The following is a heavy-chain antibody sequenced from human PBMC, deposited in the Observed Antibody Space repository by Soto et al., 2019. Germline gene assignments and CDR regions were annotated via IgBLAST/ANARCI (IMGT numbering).Heavy chain of an antibody. CDR3: FGRNSQTQVVDY. D-gene: IGHD1-7*01. Sequence: EVQLVESGGALVQPGGSLRLSCAASGFTFSNYWMYWVRQPPGKGLVWVSRLDGEGSSTSYADSVEGRFTISRDNAKSTLYLQMNSLRVEDTAVYYCFGRNSQTQVVDYWGQGTLVTVSS. CDR2: LDGEGSST. J-gene: IGHJ4*02. CDR1: GFTFSNYW. V-gene: IGHV3-74*01.